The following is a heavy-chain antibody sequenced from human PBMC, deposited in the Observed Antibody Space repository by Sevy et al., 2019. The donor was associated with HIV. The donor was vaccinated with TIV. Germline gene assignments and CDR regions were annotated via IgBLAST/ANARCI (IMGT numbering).Heavy chain of an antibody. J-gene: IGHJ4*02. CDR2: ISYDGTTK. D-gene: IGHD4-17*01. Sequence: GGSLRLSCAASGFTFSYYAFHWVRQAPGKGLEWVALISYDGTTKHYADSVRGRFTISRDNSRNTLSLQMDSLRPEDTAVGFCARDFYEFGDPRGFDFWGQGTLVTVSS. CDR3: ARDFYEFGDPRGFDF. CDR1: GFTFSYYA. V-gene: IGHV3-30-3*01.